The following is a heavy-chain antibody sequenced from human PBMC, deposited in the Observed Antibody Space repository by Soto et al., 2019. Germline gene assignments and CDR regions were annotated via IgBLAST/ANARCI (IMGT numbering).Heavy chain of an antibody. V-gene: IGHV3-33*01. J-gene: IGHJ6*02. Sequence: PGGSLRLSCAASGFTFSSYGMHWVRQAPGKGLEWVAVIWYDGSNKYYADSVKGRFTISRDNSKNTLYLQMNSLRAEDTAVYYCAREEEMATSSPYGMDVWGQGTTVTVSS. CDR2: IWYDGSNK. CDR1: GFTFSSYG. D-gene: IGHD5-12*01. CDR3: AREEEMATSSPYGMDV.